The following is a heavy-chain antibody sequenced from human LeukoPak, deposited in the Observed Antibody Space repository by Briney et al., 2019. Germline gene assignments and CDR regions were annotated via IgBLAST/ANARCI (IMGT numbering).Heavy chain of an antibody. Sequence: GGSLRLSCAASGFTFDDYAMYWVRQAPRKGLEWVSLTSWDGGSTYYADSVKGRFTISRDNNKKSLYLQMNSLRPEDTASYYCAKGRSSSLDPIDYWGQGTLVTVSS. CDR2: TSWDGGST. V-gene: IGHV3-43D*04. D-gene: IGHD6-13*01. CDR3: AKGRSSSLDPIDY. CDR1: GFTFDDYA. J-gene: IGHJ4*02.